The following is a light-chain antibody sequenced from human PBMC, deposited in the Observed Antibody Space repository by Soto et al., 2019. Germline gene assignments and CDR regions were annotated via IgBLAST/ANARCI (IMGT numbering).Light chain of an antibody. Sequence: DLQMTQSPSSVSASVGDRVTITCRASQDISNWLAWYQQKPGKAPKLLMYAASSLQSGVPSRFSGSGSGTDFTLTISSLQPEDFATYYCQQASSFPRTFGQGTKLEIK. J-gene: IGKJ2*01. CDR2: AAS. CDR1: QDISNW. V-gene: IGKV1-12*01. CDR3: QQASSFPRT.